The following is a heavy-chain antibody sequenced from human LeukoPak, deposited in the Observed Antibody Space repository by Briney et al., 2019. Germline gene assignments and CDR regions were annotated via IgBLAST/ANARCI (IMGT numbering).Heavy chain of an antibody. CDR3: AGDTNNGLDV. CDR2: ISSSGRVM. J-gene: IGHJ6*02. CDR1: GFTFSEYY. D-gene: IGHD2-8*01. Sequence: GGSLRLSCAASGFTFSEYYINWLRQAPGKGLEWVSHISSSGRVMQYADSVRGRFTITRDNAQNFMSLQMNNLKPEDTAAYYCAGDTNNGLDVWGRGTTVTVS. V-gene: IGHV3-11*01.